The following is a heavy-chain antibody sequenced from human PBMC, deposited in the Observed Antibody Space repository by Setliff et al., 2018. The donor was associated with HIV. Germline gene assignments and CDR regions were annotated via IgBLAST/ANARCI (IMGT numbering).Heavy chain of an antibody. J-gene: IGHJ4*02. V-gene: IGHV1-3*01. D-gene: IGHD3-10*01. CDR2: INAGNDNT. Sequence: GASVKVSCKASGYTLTNYAMHWVRQAPGQRLEWMGCINAGNDNTKYSQNFQGRVTLTIDTSTSTAYMELRSLKSDDTAVYYCARWGPMDLWSDYWGQGTLVTVSS. CDR1: GYTLTNYA. CDR3: ARWGPMDLWSDY.